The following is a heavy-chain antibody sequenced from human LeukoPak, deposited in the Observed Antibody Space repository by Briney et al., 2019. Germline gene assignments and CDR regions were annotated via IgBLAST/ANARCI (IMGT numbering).Heavy chain of an antibody. CDR2: ISAYNGNT. CDR3: ARKIAYYYGSGRYYFDY. V-gene: IGHV1-18*01. D-gene: IGHD3-10*01. J-gene: IGHJ4*02. CDR1: GYTFTSYG. Sequence: GASVKVSCKASGYTFTSYGISWVRQAPGQGLEWMGWISAYNGNTNYAQKLQGRVTMTTDTSTSTAYMELRSLRSDDTAVYYCARKIAYYYGSGRYYFDYWGQGTLVTVSS.